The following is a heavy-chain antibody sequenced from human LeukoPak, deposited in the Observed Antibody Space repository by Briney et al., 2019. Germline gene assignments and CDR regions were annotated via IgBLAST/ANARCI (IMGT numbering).Heavy chain of an antibody. D-gene: IGHD2-21*02. CDR1: GGSLIPDY. J-gene: IGHJ4*02. CDR3: ARGGFYCGGDCYVDY. Sequence: SETLSLTCAHSGGSLIPDYCSWVRQPPGKGLEWIGEINHSGSTNYNPSLKSRVTISVDTSKNQFSLKLSSVTAADTAVYYCARGGFYCGGDCYVDYWGQGTLVTVSS. V-gene: IGHV4-34*01. CDR2: INHSGST.